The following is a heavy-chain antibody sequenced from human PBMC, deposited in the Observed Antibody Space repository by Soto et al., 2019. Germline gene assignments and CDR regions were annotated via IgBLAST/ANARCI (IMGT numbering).Heavy chain of an antibody. J-gene: IGHJ6*02. CDR3: AKGSPVWWLRLHYYYGMDV. CDR1: GFTFSSYG. CDR2: ISYDGSNK. V-gene: IGHV3-30*18. Sequence: QVQLVESGGGVVQPGRSLRLSCAASGFTFSSYGMHWVRQAPGKGLEWVAVISYDGSNKYYADSVKGRFTISRDNSKTTRYLQMNSLRAEDTAVYYCAKGSPVWWLRLHYYYGMDVWGQGTKVTVSS. D-gene: IGHD5-12*01.